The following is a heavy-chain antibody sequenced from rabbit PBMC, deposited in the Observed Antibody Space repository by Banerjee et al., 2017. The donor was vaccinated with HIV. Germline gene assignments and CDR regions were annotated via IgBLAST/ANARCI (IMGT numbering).Heavy chain of an antibody. J-gene: IGHJ4*01. CDR1: GFTISSSYY. Sequence: QEQLVESGGGLVQPGGSLALTCKASGFTISSSYYMCWVRQAPGKGLEWIACIHSVSGSTYYASWATGRFTISKTSSPTVTLQMTSLTAADTATYFCARRTGYTDYGYGEFNLWGQGTLVT. CDR2: IHSVSGST. V-gene: IGHV1S45*01. D-gene: IGHD6-1*01. CDR3: ARRTGYTDYGYGEFNL.